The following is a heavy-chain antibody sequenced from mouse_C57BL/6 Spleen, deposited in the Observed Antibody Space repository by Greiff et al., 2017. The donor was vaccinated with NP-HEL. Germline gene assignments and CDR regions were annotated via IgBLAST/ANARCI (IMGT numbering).Heavy chain of an antibody. CDR2: IWRGGST. CDR3: AKIFLSTRYFDV. J-gene: IGHJ1*03. V-gene: IGHV2-5*01. CDR1: GFSLTSYG. D-gene: IGHD2-1*01. Sequence: VHLVESGPGLVQPSQSLSITCTVSGFSLTSYGVHWVRQSPGKGLEWLGVIWRGGSTDYNAAFMSRLSITKDNSKSQVFFKMNSLQADDTAIYYCAKIFLSTRYFDVWGTGTTVTVSS.